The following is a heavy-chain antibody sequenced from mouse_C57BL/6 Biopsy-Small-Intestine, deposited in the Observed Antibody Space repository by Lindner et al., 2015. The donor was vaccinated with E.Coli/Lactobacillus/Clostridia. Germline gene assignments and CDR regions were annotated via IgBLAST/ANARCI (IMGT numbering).Heavy chain of an antibody. CDR3: ARRIYDGYLYYFDY. Sequence: VQLQESGPELVEPGASVKISCKASGYSFTSYYIHWVKQRPGQGLEWIGWIYPGSGNTKYNEKFKGKATLTADTSSSTAYMQLSSLTSEDSAVYYCARRIYDGYLYYFDYWGQGTTLTVSS. D-gene: IGHD2-3*01. V-gene: IGHV1-66*01. CDR1: GYSFTSYY. J-gene: IGHJ2*01. CDR2: IYPGSGNT.